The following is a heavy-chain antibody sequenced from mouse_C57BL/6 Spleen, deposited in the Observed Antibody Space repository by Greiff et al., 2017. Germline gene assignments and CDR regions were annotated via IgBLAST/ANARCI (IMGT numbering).Heavy chain of an antibody. D-gene: IGHD1-1*01. Sequence: QVQLQQPGAELVRPGSSVKLSCKASGYTFTSYWMHWVKQRPIQGLEWIGNIDPSDSETHYNQKFKDKATLTVDKSSSTAYMQLSSLTSEDSAVYYCARWYYGSGVDVWGTGTTVTVSS. V-gene: IGHV1-52*01. CDR2: IDPSDSET. J-gene: IGHJ1*03. CDR1: GYTFTSYW. CDR3: ARWYYGSGVDV.